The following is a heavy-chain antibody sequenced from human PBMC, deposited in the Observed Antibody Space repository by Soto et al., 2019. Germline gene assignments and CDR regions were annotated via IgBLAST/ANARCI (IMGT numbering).Heavy chain of an antibody. CDR2: IYYSGST. V-gene: IGHV4-31*03. CDR3: ARDGTPLVAATQLHYGMDV. CDR1: GGSISSGGYY. J-gene: IGHJ6*02. D-gene: IGHD2-15*01. Sequence: SETLSLTCTVSGGSISSGGYYWSWIRQHPGKGLEWIGYIYYSGSTYYNPSLKSRVTISVDTSKNQFSLKLSSVTAADTAVYHCARDGTPLVAATQLHYGMDVWGQGTTVTVSS.